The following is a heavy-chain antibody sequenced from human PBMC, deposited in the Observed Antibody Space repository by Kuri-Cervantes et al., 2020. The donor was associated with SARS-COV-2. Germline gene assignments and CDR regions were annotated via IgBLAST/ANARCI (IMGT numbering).Heavy chain of an antibody. J-gene: IGHJ5*02. CDR3: ARVDSIAARPRWFDP. D-gene: IGHD6-6*01. CDR2: IYTSGST. Sequence: SETLSLTCTVSGGSISSYYWSRIRQPAGKGLEWIGRIYTSGSTNYNPSLKSRVTMSVDTSKNQFSLKLSSVTAADTAVYYCARVDSIAARPRWFDPWGQGTLVTVSS. CDR1: GGSISSYY. V-gene: IGHV4-4*07.